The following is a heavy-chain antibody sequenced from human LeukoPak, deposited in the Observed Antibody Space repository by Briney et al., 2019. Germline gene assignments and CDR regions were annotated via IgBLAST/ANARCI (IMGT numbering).Heavy chain of an antibody. D-gene: IGHD5-24*01. CDR2: ISYDGSNK. Sequence: PGGSLRLSCAASGFTFSIYAVHWVRQAPGKGLEWVAVISYDGSNKYYADSVKGRFTISRDNSKNTLSLQMNSLKPEDTAVYYCARAFDGVGYWGQGTLVTVSS. J-gene: IGHJ4*02. V-gene: IGHV3-30-3*01. CDR1: GFTFSIYA. CDR3: ARAFDGVGY.